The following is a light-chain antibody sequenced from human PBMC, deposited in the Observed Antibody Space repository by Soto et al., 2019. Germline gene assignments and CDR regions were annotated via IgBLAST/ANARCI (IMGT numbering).Light chain of an antibody. V-gene: IGKV3-20*01. J-gene: IGKJ3*01. CDR3: QQYDRSPFT. Sequence: EIVLTQSPGTLSLSPGERATLSCRASQSVSSNYVAWYQQKAGQAPRLLIYDASNRATGIPDRFSGSGSGTDFTLTISRLEPEDFAVYYFQQYDRSPFTFGPGTKVDIK. CDR2: DAS. CDR1: QSVSSNY.